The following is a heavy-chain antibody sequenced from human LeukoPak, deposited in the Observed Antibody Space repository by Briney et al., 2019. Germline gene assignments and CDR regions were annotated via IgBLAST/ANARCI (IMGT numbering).Heavy chain of an antibody. Sequence: SETLSLTCTVSGGSISSSSYYWGWIRQPPGKGLEWIGSIYYSGSTYYNPSLKSRVTISVDTSKNQFSLKLSSVTAADTAVYYCARRESSSWDRFDYWGQGTLVTVSS. CDR3: ARRESSSWDRFDY. J-gene: IGHJ4*02. D-gene: IGHD6-13*01. V-gene: IGHV4-39*01. CDR1: GGSISSSSYY. CDR2: IYYSGST.